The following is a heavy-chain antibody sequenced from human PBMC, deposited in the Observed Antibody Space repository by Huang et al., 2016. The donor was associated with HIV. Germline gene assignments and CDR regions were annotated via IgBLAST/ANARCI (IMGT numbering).Heavy chain of an antibody. CDR3: AKQSSGWYVSADAFDI. CDR2: ISGSGGST. CDR1: GFTFSSYA. Sequence: EVQLLESGGGLVQPGGSLRLSCAASGFTFSSYAMSWVRQAPGKGLEWASAISGSGGSTYYADSVKGRFTISRDNSKNTLYLQMNSLRAEDTAVYYCAKQSSGWYVSADAFDIWGQGTMVTVSS. V-gene: IGHV3-23*01. D-gene: IGHD6-19*01. J-gene: IGHJ3*02.